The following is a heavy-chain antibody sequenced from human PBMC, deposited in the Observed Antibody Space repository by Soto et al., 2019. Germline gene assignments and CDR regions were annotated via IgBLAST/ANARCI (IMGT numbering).Heavy chain of an antibody. V-gene: IGHV3-30-3*01. J-gene: IGHJ4*02. CDR2: ILYDGSNK. CDR1: GFTFSSYA. Sequence: QVQLVESGGGVVQPGRSLRLSCAASGFTFSSYAMHWVRQAPGKGLEWVAVILYDGSNKYYADSVKGRFTISRDNSKNTLYLQMDSLRAEDTAGYYCARRLPGSYSSNWYEVDYWGQGTLVTVSS. CDR3: ARRLPGSYSSNWYEVDY. D-gene: IGHD6-13*01.